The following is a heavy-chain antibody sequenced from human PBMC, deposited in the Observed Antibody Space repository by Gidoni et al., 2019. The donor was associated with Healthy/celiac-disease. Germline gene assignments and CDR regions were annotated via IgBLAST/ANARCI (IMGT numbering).Heavy chain of an antibody. D-gene: IGHD5-12*01. V-gene: IGHV5-51*01. Sequence: EVQLVQSAAEVKKPGESLKISCKGSGYSFTSYWIGWVRHVPGKGREWMRFIYPGDSDTRYIPSFQGQVTISADKSISTAYLQWSSLKASDTAMYYCARQPVATINKGFTGWGQGTLVTVSS. CDR1: GYSFTSYW. CDR2: IYPGDSDT. J-gene: IGHJ4*02. CDR3: ARQPVATINKGFTG.